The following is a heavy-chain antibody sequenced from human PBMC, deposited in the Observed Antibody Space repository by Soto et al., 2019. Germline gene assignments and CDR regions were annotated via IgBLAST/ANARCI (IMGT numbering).Heavy chain of an antibody. Sequence: GGSLRLSCAASGFTFSGHYMNWVRQAPGKGLEWVSVIYSGGSTYYADYVKGRFTISRDNSKNTLYLQMNSLRAEDTVAYYCARIAVAYYYYMDVWGKGTTVTVSS. CDR3: ARIAVAYYYYMDV. D-gene: IGHD6-19*01. J-gene: IGHJ6*03. V-gene: IGHV3-66*01. CDR2: IYSGGST. CDR1: GFTFSGHY.